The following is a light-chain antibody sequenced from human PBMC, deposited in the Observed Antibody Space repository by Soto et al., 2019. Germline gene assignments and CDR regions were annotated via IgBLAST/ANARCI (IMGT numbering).Light chain of an antibody. CDR2: GAT. V-gene: IGKV3-15*01. Sequence: EVVLTQSPDTVSLSPVERATLSCRASQSVRSNLAWYQQKPGQSPRLLIHGATTRATGIPARFSGSGSGTEFTLTISSLQSEDFAVYYCQQYNNWPRTFGQGTKVDIK. J-gene: IGKJ1*01. CDR3: QQYNNWPRT. CDR1: QSVRSN.